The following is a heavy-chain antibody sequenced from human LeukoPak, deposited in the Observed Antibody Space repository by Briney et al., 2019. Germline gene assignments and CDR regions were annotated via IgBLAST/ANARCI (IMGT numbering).Heavy chain of an antibody. CDR1: GFTFSSYA. D-gene: IGHD3/OR15-3a*01. CDR3: AADWPLDY. CDR2: ISYDGSNK. J-gene: IGHJ4*02. V-gene: IGHV3-30*14. Sequence: GGSLRLSCAASGFTFSSYAMHWVRQAPGKGLEWVAVISYDGSNKYYADSVKGRFTISRDNSKNTLYLQMNSLRAEDTAVYYCAADWPLDYWGQGTLVTVSS.